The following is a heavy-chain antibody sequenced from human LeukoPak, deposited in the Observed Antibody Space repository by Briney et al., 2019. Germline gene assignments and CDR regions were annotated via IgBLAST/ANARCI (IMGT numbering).Heavy chain of an antibody. Sequence: GGSLRLSCAASEFTFSSYSMNWVRQAPGKGLEWVSSISSSSDYIYYADSVKGRFTISRDNAKKSLYLQMNSLRAEDTAVYSCARDNLIAAAGTGFDPWGQGTLVTVSS. CDR3: ARDNLIAAAGTGFDP. CDR1: EFTFSSYS. CDR2: ISSSSDYI. D-gene: IGHD6-13*01. J-gene: IGHJ5*02. V-gene: IGHV3-21*01.